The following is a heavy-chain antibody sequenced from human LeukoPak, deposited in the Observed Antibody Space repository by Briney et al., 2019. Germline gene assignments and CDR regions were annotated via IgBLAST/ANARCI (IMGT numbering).Heavy chain of an antibody. CDR1: GFTFSSYA. V-gene: IGHV3-30-3*01. Sequence: GGSLRLSCAASGFTFSSYAMHWVRQAPGKGLEWVAVISYDGSNKYYADSVKGRFTISRDNSKNTLYLQMNSLRAEDTAVYYCASEAEDIVEPREFDYWGQGTLVTVSS. D-gene: IGHD2-15*01. CDR2: ISYDGSNK. J-gene: IGHJ4*02. CDR3: ASEAEDIVEPREFDY.